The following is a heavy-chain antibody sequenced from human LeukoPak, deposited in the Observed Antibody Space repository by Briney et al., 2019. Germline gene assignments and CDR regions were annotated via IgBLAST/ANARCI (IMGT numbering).Heavy chain of an antibody. CDR2: INQDGGEK. D-gene: IGHD1-26*01. CDR3: ARDRAVGAKAFDY. Sequence: GGSLKLSCAASGFTFSNNWMSWVRQAPGKGLEWVANINQDGGEKKYVDSVKGRFTISRDNAKNSLYLQMNSLRAEDTAVYYCARDRAVGAKAFDYWGQGTLVTVSS. J-gene: IGHJ4*02. V-gene: IGHV3-7*01. CDR1: GFTFSNNW.